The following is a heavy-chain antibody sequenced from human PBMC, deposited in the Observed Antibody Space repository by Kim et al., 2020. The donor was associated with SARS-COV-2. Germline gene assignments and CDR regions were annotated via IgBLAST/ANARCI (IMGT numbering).Heavy chain of an antibody. CDR1: GGSFSGYY. V-gene: IGHV4-34*01. Sequence: SETLSLTCAVYGGSFSGYYWSWIRQPPGKGLEWIGEINHSGSTNYNPSLKSRVTISVDTSKNQFSLKLSSVTAADTAVYYCARAARIRYCSGGSCSDDSPGYFDYWGQGTLVTVSS. J-gene: IGHJ4*02. CDR2: INHSGST. D-gene: IGHD2-15*01. CDR3: ARAARIRYCSGGSCSDDSPGYFDY.